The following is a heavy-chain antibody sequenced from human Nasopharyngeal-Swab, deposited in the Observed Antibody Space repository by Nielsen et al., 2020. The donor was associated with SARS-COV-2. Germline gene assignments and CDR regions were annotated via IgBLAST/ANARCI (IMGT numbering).Heavy chain of an antibody. J-gene: IGHJ4*02. CDR2: INSDGSTT. Sequence: GGSLRLSCAASGFTFSSYWMHWVRQAPGKGLVWVSRINSDGSTTTYADSVKGRFTISRDNAKNTLYLQMNSLRAEDTAVYYCARDLITFGGVIAQGYWGQGTLVTVSS. D-gene: IGHD3-16*02. CDR3: ARDLITFGGVIAQGY. CDR1: GFTFSSYW. V-gene: IGHV3-74*01.